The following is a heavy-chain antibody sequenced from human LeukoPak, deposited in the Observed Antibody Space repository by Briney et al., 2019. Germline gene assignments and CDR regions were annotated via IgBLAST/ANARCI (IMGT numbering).Heavy chain of an antibody. Sequence: SETLSLTCSVSGGSISNSSYYWGWIRQPPGKGLEWIGTFYYSGSTYYNPSLKSRVTISVDTSKNQFSLKLSSVTAADTAVYYCARMPDYSILTGYYPYYFDYWGQGTLVTVSS. CDR1: GGSISNSSYY. J-gene: IGHJ4*02. CDR2: FYYSGST. V-gene: IGHV4-39*01. CDR3: ARMPDYSILTGYYPYYFDY. D-gene: IGHD3-9*01.